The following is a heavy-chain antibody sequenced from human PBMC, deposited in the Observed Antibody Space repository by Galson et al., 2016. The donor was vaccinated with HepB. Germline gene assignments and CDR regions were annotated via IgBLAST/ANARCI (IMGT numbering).Heavy chain of an antibody. CDR1: GFTFKNYG. D-gene: IGHD6-19*01. Sequence: SLRLSCAASGFTFKNYGMHWVRQAPGKGLEWVAFIWYDGSHKYYVDSVKGRFTISRDNSKNTLYLQMNTLSAEDTAVYYCARDSSGRYSSGWFLGYWGQGTLVTVSS. V-gene: IGHV3-33*01. CDR2: IWYDGSHK. CDR3: ARDSSGRYSSGWFLGY. J-gene: IGHJ4*02.